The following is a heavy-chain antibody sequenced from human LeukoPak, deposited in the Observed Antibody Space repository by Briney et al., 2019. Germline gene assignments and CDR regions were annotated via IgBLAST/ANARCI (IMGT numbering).Heavy chain of an antibody. CDR2: ISGSGGST. Sequence: GGSLRLSCAASGFTFSSYAMSWVRQAPGKGLEWVSAISGSGGSTYYADSVKGRFTISRDNSKNTLYLQMNSLRAADPAVYYCAKDPNYYGSGSYGPWGQGTLVTVSS. V-gene: IGHV3-23*01. J-gene: IGHJ5*02. D-gene: IGHD3-10*01. CDR1: GFTFSSYA. CDR3: AKDPNYYGSGSYGP.